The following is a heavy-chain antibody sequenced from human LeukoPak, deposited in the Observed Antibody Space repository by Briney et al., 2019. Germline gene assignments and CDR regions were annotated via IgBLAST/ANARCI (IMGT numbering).Heavy chain of an antibody. V-gene: IGHV4-59*01. CDR3: ARGSYYYYYGMDV. J-gene: IGHJ6*02. CDR2: FYYSGST. CDR1: GGSISNYY. Sequence: PSETLSLTCTVSGGSISNYYWSWIRQPPGKGLEWIGYFYYSGSTNYNPSLKSRVTISVDTSKNQFSLKLSSVTAADTAVYYCARGSYYYYYGMDVWGQGTTVTVSS.